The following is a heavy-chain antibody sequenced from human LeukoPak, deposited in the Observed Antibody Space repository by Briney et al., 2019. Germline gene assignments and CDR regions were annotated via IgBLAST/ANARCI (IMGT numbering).Heavy chain of an antibody. Sequence: GASVKVSCKASGYTFTSYYMHWVRQAPGQGLEWMGIISTSGGNTGYAQKFKGRIIMTRDTSTSTVYLDLSSLRSDDTAVYYCARVWVGATKAGYGYWGQGTLVTVSS. D-gene: IGHD1-26*01. CDR3: ARVWVGATKAGYGY. CDR2: ISTSGGNT. J-gene: IGHJ4*02. CDR1: GYTFTSYY. V-gene: IGHV1-46*01.